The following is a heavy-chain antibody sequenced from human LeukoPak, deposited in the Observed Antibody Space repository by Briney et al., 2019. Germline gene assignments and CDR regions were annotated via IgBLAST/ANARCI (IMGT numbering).Heavy chain of an antibody. J-gene: IGHJ6*03. CDR2: IYYSGST. V-gene: IGHV4-39*07. CDR1: GGSSNSRDYY. Sequence: SETLSLTCTVSGGSSNSRDYYWGWIRQPPGKNLEWIGNIYYSGSTYYNPSLKSRVTISVDTSKNQFSLELSSVTAADTAVYYCARVDLYYYYMDVWGKGTTVTISS. CDR3: ARVDLYYYYMDV.